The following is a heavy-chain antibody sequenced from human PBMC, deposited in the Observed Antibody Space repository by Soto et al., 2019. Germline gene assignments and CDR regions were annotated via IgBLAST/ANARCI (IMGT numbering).Heavy chain of an antibody. Sequence: ASVKVSCKASGYTFTSYGISWVRQAPGQGLEWMGWISAYNGNTNYAQKLQGRVTMTTDTSTSTAYMELRSLRSDDTAVYYCARDRGNYYDSSGYYEVYYYYYYGMDVWRQGTTVTVSS. J-gene: IGHJ6*02. D-gene: IGHD3-22*01. CDR2: ISAYNGNT. V-gene: IGHV1-18*01. CDR1: GYTFTSYG. CDR3: ARDRGNYYDSSGYYEVYYYYYYGMDV.